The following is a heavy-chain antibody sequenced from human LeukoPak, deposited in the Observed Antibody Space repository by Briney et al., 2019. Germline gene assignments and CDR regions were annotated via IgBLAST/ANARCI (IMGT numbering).Heavy chain of an antibody. J-gene: IGHJ3*02. CDR1: GGSISSYY. V-gene: IGHV4-4*07. D-gene: IGHD3-22*01. CDR3: ARGAYRYDSDAFDI. Sequence: PSETLSLTCTVSGGSISSYYWSWIRQPAGKGLEWIGRIYTSGSTNYNPSLKSRVTMSVDTSKNQFSLKLSSVTAADTAVYYCARGAYRYDSDAFDIWGQGTMVTVSS. CDR2: IYTSGST.